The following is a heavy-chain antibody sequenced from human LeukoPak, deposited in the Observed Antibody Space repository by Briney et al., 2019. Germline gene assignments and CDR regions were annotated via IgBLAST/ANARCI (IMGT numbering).Heavy chain of an antibody. V-gene: IGHV4-59*01. J-gene: IGHJ5*02. D-gene: IGHD3-10*01. CDR2: IYYSGST. Sequence: PSETLSLTCTVSGGSISSYYWSWIRQPPGKGLEWIGYIYYSGSTNYNPSLKSRVTISVDTSKNQFSLKLSSVTAADTAVYYCARDPSPFGESDTNWFDPWGQGTLVTVSS. CDR3: ARDPSPFGESDTNWFDP. CDR1: GGSISSYY.